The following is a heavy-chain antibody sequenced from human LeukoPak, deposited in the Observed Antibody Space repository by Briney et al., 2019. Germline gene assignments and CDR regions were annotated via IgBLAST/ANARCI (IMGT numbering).Heavy chain of an antibody. V-gene: IGHV3-72*01. J-gene: IGHJ4*02. D-gene: IGHD3-16*01. Sequence: GGSLRHSCAASGFTFTDHYMDCVRQTPGKGLEWVGRTRNKANGYTTEYAAFVKGRFTVSRDDSRSSLYQQMNSLTSEDTAVYYCARVWGTGWSSPYLDNWGQGTLVTVSS. CDR2: TRNKANGYTT. CDR1: GFTFTDHY. CDR3: ARVWGTGWSSPYLDN.